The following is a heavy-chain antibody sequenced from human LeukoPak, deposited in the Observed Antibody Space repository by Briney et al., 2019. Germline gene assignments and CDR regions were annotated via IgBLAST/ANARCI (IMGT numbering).Heavy chain of an antibody. V-gene: IGHV3-72*01. CDR1: GFTFSSYA. D-gene: IGHD3-10*01. CDR3: GSGEWPHNY. J-gene: IGHJ4*02. CDR2: SRNKAKSYTT. Sequence: GGSLRLSCAASGFTFSSYAMSWIRQAPGKGLEWVGRSRNKAKSYTTEYAASVKGRFTISRDDSKNSLYLQMNSLKTEDTAVYYCGSGEWPHNYWGRGTLVTVSS.